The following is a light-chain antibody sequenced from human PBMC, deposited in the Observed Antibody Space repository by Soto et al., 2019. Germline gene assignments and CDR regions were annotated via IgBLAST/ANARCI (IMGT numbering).Light chain of an antibody. Sequence: QSALTQPASVSGSPGQSITISCTGTSSDVGSYNLVSWYQQHPGKAPKLMIYEGSKRPSGVSNRFSGSKSGNTASLTISGLQAEDEADYYGCSYAGSRGYVFGTGTKLTVL. CDR2: EGS. J-gene: IGLJ1*01. CDR3: CSYAGSRGYV. V-gene: IGLV2-23*01. CDR1: SSDVGSYNL.